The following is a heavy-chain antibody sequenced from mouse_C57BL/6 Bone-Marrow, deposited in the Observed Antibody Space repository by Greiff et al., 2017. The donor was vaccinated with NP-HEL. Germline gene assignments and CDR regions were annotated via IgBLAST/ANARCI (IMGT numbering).Heavy chain of an antibody. CDR3: TRDNDYDGPFYYAMDY. J-gene: IGHJ4*01. D-gene: IGHD2-4*01. V-gene: IGHV5-9-1*02. CDR1: GFTFSSYA. Sequence: EVKLMESGEGLVKPGGSLKLSCAASGFTFSSYAMSWVRQTPEKRLEWVAYISSGGDYIYYADTVKGRFTISRDNARNTLYLQMSSLKSEDTAMYYCTRDNDYDGPFYYAMDYWGQGTSVTVSS. CDR2: ISSGGDYI.